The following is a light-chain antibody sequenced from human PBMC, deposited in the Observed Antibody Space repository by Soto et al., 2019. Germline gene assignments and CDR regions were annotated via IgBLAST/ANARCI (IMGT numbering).Light chain of an antibody. J-gene: IGKJ2*03. CDR2: GSS. CDR3: QQYSSSPYS. CDR1: QTVSSSF. V-gene: IGKV3-20*01. Sequence: ENVLTQSPGTLSLSPGERATLSCRASQTVSSSFLAWYQQKPGQAPSLLIYGSSSRASGIPDRFSGSGSGTDFTLTISRLEPEDFAVYYCQQYSSSPYSFGQGTKLEIK.